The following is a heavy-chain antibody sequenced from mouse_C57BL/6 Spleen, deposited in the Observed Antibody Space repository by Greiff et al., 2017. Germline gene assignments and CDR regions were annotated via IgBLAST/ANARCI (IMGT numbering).Heavy chain of an antibody. V-gene: IGHV1-26*01. J-gene: IGHJ3*01. CDR1: GYTFTDYY. Sequence: EVQLQQSGPELVKPGASVKISCKASGYTFTDYYMNWVKQSHGKSLEWIGDINPNNGGTSYNQKFKGKATLTVDKSSSTAYMELRSLTSEDSAVYYCARGPLDGYYPAWFAYWGQGTLVTVSA. CDR2: INPNNGGT. CDR3: ARGPLDGYYPAWFAY. D-gene: IGHD2-3*01.